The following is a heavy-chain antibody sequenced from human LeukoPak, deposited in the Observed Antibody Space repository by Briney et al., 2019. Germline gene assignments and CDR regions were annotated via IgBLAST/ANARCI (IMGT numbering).Heavy chain of an antibody. CDR1: GYTFTSYA. D-gene: IGHD3-22*01. Sequence: ASVKVSCKASGYTFTSYAMHWVRQAPGQRLEWMGWSNAGNGNTKYSQEFQGRVTITRDTSASTAYMELSSLRSEDMAVYYCARDFPGDDSSGYFPFDYWGQGTLVTVSS. CDR3: ARDFPGDDSSGYFPFDY. V-gene: IGHV1-3*02. CDR2: SNAGNGNT. J-gene: IGHJ4*02.